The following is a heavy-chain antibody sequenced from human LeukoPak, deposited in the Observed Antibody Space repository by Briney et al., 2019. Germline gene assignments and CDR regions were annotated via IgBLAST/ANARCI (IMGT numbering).Heavy chain of an antibody. D-gene: IGHD6-19*01. V-gene: IGHV5-51*01. CDR3: AVPRAAVAGPFDY. J-gene: IGHJ4*02. CDR2: IYPGDSDT. CDR1: GYSFTSYW. Sequence: GESLKITCKGSGYSFTSYWIGWVRQMPGKGLEWMGIIYPGDSDTRYSPSFQGQVTISADKSISTAYLQWSSLKASDTAMYYCAVPRAAVAGPFDYWGQGTLVTVSS.